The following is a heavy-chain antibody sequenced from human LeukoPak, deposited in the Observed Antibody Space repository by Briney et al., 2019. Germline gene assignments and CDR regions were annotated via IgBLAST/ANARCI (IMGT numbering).Heavy chain of an antibody. J-gene: IGHJ4*02. CDR2: ISSSGSTI. V-gene: IGHV3-11*01. Sequence: GGSLRLSCAASGFTFSDYYMSWIRQAPGKGLEWVSYISSSGSTIYYADSVKGRFTISRDNAKNSLYLQMNSLRAEDTAVYYCVSSRLVTNSLDYWGQGTLVTVSS. CDR1: GFTFSDYY. D-gene: IGHD3-9*01. CDR3: VSSRLVTNSLDY.